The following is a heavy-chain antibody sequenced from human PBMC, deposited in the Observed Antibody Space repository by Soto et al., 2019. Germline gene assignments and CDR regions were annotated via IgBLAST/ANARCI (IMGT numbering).Heavy chain of an antibody. V-gene: IGHV5-10-1*01. CDR3: ARQTYYSDDSASYQYYFDS. D-gene: IGHD3-22*01. J-gene: IGHJ4*02. Sequence: PGESLKISCKGSGYSFSGYWISWVRQMPGHGLEWMGRIDPSDSYTNYSPSFPGHVTISAAKSISTAYLQWSSLKASDTAMYYCARQTYYSDDSASYQYYFDSWGQGTLVTVSS. CDR1: GYSFSGYW. CDR2: IDPSDSYT.